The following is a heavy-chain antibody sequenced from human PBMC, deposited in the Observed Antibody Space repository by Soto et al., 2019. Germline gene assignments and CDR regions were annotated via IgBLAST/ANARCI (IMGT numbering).Heavy chain of an antibody. D-gene: IGHD2-2*01. Sequence: QVQLVQSGAEVKKPGASVKVSCRAYGYTFTNFGVTWVRRAPGQGLEWMGWISAYTDTPNYAQKFQGRVTMSIDISTSTAYMDLRSLTYDDTAVYYCARVRPGVEALFDPWGQGHLVTVSS. CDR3: ARVRPGVEALFDP. CDR2: ISAYTDTP. CDR1: GYTFTNFG. J-gene: IGHJ5*02. V-gene: IGHV1-18*01.